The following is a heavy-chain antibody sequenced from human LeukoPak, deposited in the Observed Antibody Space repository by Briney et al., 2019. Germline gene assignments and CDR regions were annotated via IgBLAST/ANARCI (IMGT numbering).Heavy chain of an antibody. CDR2: LNPGGGST. Sequence: ASVKVSCKASGYTFTSFYMHWVRQAPGQGLDWIGVLNPGGGSTSYAQKFQGRVTMTEDTSTDTAYMELSSLRSEDTAVYYCATDLEVAGLDYWGQGTLVTVSS. CDR3: ATDLEVAGLDY. D-gene: IGHD6-19*01. CDR1: GYTFTSFY. J-gene: IGHJ4*02. V-gene: IGHV1-46*01.